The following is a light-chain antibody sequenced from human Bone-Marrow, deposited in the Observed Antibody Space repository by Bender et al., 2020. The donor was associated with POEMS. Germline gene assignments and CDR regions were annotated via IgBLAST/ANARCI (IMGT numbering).Light chain of an antibody. CDR1: SIGTKS. CDR3: QASDRNTYV. CDR2: DDR. Sequence: SYVLTQPPSVSVAPGKTATISCRGDSIGTKSVHWYQQKPGQAPVLVLFDDRDRTPGTPERFSGSNSGSTATLSISGVEAGDEADYYCQASDRNTYVFGTGTKVTVL. J-gene: IGLJ1*01. V-gene: IGLV3-21*03.